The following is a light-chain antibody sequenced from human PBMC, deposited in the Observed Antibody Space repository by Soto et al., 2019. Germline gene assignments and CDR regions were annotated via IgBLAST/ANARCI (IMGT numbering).Light chain of an antibody. Sequence: LRITQSPFSISTSRLDRVTITCLCGQGISSYLAWYQQKPGKAPKLLIYAASTLQSGVPARFSGGDSGTEFTLTIIRLQPEDFVTYYCQQSYSSIPTFGQGTRLEIK. J-gene: IGKJ5*01. V-gene: IGKV1-8*01. CDR1: QGISSY. CDR2: AAS. CDR3: QQSYSSIPT.